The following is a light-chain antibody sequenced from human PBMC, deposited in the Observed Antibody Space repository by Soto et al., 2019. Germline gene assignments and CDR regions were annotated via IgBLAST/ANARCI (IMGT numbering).Light chain of an antibody. CDR1: QSVKTW. CDR3: QQYDTDFSWA. J-gene: IGKJ1*01. Sequence: DIPLTQSPYTLSAFVGDRVTLTCRASQSVKTWLAWYQQKPGKAPKVLIYQASNLESGVPSRFSGSGSGTEFTLTISSLQPDDFATYYCQQYDTDFSWAFGQGTKVDI. V-gene: IGKV1-5*03. CDR2: QAS.